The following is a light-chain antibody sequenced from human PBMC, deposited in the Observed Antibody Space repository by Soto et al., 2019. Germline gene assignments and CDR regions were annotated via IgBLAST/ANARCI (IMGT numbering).Light chain of an antibody. J-gene: IGKJ1*01. V-gene: IGKV1-9*01. CDR1: QGVRSY. CDR2: GAS. Sequence: IQLTQSPSSLSASIGDRVTITCRASQGVRSYLAWYQQRPGKAPKLLIFGASTLQSGVPSRLSGGGSGTDFTLTITSLQPEDFATYYCHQVYTYPRTFGLGTKVEVK. CDR3: HQVYTYPRT.